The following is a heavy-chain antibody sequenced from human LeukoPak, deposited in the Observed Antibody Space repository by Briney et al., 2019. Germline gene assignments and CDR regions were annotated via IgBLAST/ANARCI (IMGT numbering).Heavy chain of an antibody. CDR3: ARDRFFGMDV. CDR2: INSDGGST. CDR1: GFTFSTYW. J-gene: IGHJ6*02. Sequence: GGSLRLSCAASGFTFSTYWMHWVREAPGKGLVWVSRINSDGGSTTYADSVKGRFTISRDNAKNMLYLQMNSLRAEDAAVYYCARDRFFGMDVWGQGTTVTVSS. V-gene: IGHV3-74*01.